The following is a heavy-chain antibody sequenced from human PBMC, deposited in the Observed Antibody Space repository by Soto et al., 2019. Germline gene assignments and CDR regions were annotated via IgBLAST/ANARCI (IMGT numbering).Heavy chain of an antibody. Sequence: AASVXVSXXAXXXTFGSXXITWVRQAXGQGLEWVGRIIPIFGXXNXXXXXXXXXXXXXXXSTXTSYMELHSXTSDDTALYYCARDRTDSGYYTNWLDPWGQGTQVTVSS. D-gene: IGHD3-22*01. CDR2: IIPIFGXX. V-gene: IGHV1-69*04. CDR3: ARDRTDSGYYTNWLDP. CDR1: XXTFGSXX. J-gene: IGHJ5*02.